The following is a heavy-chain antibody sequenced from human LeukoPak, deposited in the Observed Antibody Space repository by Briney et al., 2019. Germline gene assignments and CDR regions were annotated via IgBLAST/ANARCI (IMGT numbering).Heavy chain of an antibody. CDR3: ARELQWQDSSGSGY. Sequence: ASVRVSCAASRGTSSSYAISWVRQAPGQGLEWRGGIIPIFGTANYAQKFQGRVTITADKSTSTAYMELSSLRSEDTAVYYCARELQWQDSSGSGYWGQGTLVTVSS. CDR2: IIPIFGTA. D-gene: IGHD3-22*01. CDR1: RGTSSSYA. J-gene: IGHJ4*02. V-gene: IGHV1-69*06.